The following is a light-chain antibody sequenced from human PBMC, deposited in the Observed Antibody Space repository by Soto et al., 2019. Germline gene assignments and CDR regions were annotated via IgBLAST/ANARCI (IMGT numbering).Light chain of an antibody. CDR3: QHDHTYPWT. V-gene: IGKV1-8*01. Sequence: IRMTQSPSSLSASTGDTVTITCRASQGFTSVLAWYQQKPGKAPKLLIHTVSTLQTGVPSRFSGSGSGTDFTLTISYLQSEDFATYYCQHDHTYPWTFGQGTKVEIK. J-gene: IGKJ1*01. CDR1: QGFTSV. CDR2: TVS.